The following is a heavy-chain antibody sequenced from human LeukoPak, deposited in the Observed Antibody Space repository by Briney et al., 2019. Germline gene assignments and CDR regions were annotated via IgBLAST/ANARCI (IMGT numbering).Heavy chain of an antibody. CDR2: ISVDGSNE. Sequence: GRSLRLSCAASGFTFSSYGMHWVRQAPGKGLEWVAVISVDGSNEYYADSVRGRFTISRDNSKNTLYLQMNSLRAEDTAVYYCARDPPSSHYYYGMDVWGQGTTVTVSS. J-gene: IGHJ6*02. CDR1: GFTFSSYG. V-gene: IGHV3-30*03. CDR3: ARDPPSSHYYYGMDV.